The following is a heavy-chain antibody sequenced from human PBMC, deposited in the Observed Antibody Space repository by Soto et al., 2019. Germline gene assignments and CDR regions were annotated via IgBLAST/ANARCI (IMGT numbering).Heavy chain of an antibody. V-gene: IGHV4-59*01. CDR2: IYYSGST. Sequence: SETLSLTCTVSGGSISSYYWSWIRQPPGKGLEWIGYIYYSGSTNYNPSLKSRVTISVDTSKNQFSLKLSSVTAADTAVYYCARSGLPPGWFDPWGQGTLVTVSS. J-gene: IGHJ5*02. D-gene: IGHD3-10*01. CDR1: GGSISSYY. CDR3: ARSGLPPGWFDP.